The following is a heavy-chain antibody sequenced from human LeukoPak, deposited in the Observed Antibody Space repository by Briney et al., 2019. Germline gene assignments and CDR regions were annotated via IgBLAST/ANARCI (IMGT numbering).Heavy chain of an antibody. J-gene: IGHJ4*02. CDR1: GFTFSSYA. D-gene: IGHD1-7*01. Sequence: PGGSLRLSCAASGFTFSSYAMSWVRQAPGKGLEWVSAISGSGGSAYYADSVKGRFTISRDNSKNTLYLQMNSLRAEDTAVYYCAKVLTGTTTSLDYWGQGTLVTVSS. V-gene: IGHV3-23*01. CDR2: ISGSGGSA. CDR3: AKVLTGTTTSLDY.